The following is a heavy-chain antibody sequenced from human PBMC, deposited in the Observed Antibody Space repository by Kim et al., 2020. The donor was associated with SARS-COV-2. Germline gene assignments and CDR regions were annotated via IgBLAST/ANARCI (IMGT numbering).Heavy chain of an antibody. CDR1: GGSFNGDD. D-gene: IGHD2-21*02. V-gene: IGHV4-34*01. Sequence: SETLSLTCAVYGGSFNGDDWSWIRQPPGKGLEWIGEISHSGIPNYNPSLKSRVTVSIDTSKKQFSLKMSSVTAADTAVYYCAKLVRRRSGSPIPGRGDYGAFDIWGHGTMFTVSS. CDR3: AKLVRRRSGSPIPGRGDYGAFDI. CDR2: ISHSGIP. J-gene: IGHJ3*02.